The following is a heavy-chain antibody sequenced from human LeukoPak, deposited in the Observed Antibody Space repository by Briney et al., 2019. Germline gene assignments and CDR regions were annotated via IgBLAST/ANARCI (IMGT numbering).Heavy chain of an antibody. Sequence: GGSLRLSCVVSGFTFSSHWTQWVRQAPGKGLVWVSRINSDGSSTNYADSVKGRFAISRDNAKNTLFLQTNSLKAEDTAVYYCARGAVPDYWGQGTLVTVSS. CDR2: INSDGSST. CDR3: ARGAVPDY. J-gene: IGHJ4*01. CDR1: GFTFSSHW. V-gene: IGHV3-74*01. D-gene: IGHD6-19*01.